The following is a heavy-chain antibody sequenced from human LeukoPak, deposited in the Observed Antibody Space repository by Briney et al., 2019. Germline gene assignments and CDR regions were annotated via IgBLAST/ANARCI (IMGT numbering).Heavy chain of an antibody. J-gene: IGHJ6*03. CDR2: ISYDGSNE. CDR3: ARSGVTIFGVVPDYYYYMDV. D-gene: IGHD3-3*01. V-gene: IGHV3-30*04. Sequence: GGSLRLSCAASGFTFSSYVMHWVRQAPGKGLEWVAIISYDGSNEYYADSVKGRFTISRDNSKNTLYLQMNSLRAADTAVYYCARSGVTIFGVVPDYYYYMDVWGKGTTVTVSS. CDR1: GFTFSSYV.